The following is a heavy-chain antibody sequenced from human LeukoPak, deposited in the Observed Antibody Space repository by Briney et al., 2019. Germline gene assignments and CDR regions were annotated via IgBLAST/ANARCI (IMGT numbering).Heavy chain of an antibody. CDR2: ISPTGDSI. Sequence: ASVKVSCNASGYTFANYYIHWVRQAPGQGLEWMGKISPTGDSISYAQRFRDRVTMTTDTSTITAYMELSNLRSEDTSVYYCARGSVTTDASFDYWGQGTLVTVSS. CDR3: ARGSVTTDASFDY. V-gene: IGHV1-46*01. D-gene: IGHD4-17*01. CDR1: GYTFANYY. J-gene: IGHJ4*02.